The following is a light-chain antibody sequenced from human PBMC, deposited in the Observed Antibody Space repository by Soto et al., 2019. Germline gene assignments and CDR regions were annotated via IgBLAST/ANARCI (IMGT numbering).Light chain of an antibody. J-gene: IGLJ1*01. CDR2: EVS. CDR1: SSGVGGYNY. Sequence: QSALTQPASVSGSPGQSITISCTGTSSGVGGYNYVSWYQQHPGKAPKLMIYEVSKRPSGVSNRFSGSKSGNTASLTISGLQAEDEADYYCSSYTSSSTYVFGTGTKVTVL. V-gene: IGLV2-14*01. CDR3: SSYTSSSTYV.